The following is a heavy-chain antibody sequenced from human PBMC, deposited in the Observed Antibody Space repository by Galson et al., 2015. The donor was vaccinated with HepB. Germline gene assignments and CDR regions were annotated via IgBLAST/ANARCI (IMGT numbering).Heavy chain of an antibody. D-gene: IGHD4-17*01. CDR1: GGSVSSTAYF. J-gene: IGHJ2*01. CDR2: IYYTGRT. V-gene: IGHV4-61*08. CDR3: ARGYYGDWYFDL. Sequence: ETLSLTCTVSGGSVSSTAYFWSWIQQPPGRGLEWIAYIYYTGRTNYNPSLKSRVTISVDTSMKRLSLNLSSVTAADTAVYYCARGYYGDWYFDLWGRGTLVTVSS.